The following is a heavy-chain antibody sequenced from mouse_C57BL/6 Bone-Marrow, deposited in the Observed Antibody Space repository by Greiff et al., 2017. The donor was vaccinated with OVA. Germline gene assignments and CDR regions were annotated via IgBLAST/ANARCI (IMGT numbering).Heavy chain of an antibody. CDR1: GYTFTSYW. V-gene: IGHV1-53*01. D-gene: IGHD2-12*01. CDR3: ARSYYSDYDAMDY. CDR2: INPSNGGT. Sequence: QVQLQQSGTELVKPGASVKLSCKASGYTFTSYWMHWVKQRPGQGLEWIGNINPSNGGTNYNEKFKSKATLTVDESSSTAYMQLSSLTSEDSAVYYCARSYYSDYDAMDYWGQGTSVTVSS. J-gene: IGHJ4*01.